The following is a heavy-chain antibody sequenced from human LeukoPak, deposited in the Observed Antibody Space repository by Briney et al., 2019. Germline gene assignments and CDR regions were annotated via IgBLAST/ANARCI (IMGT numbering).Heavy chain of an antibody. CDR3: ARAQSNQMATKI. Sequence: SETLSLTCAVSGFSIRSSNWWGWIRQPPGKGLEWIGYIYYDGSIYYNPSLRSRVTMSVDTSKNQFSLKLSSVTAADTAVYYCARAQSNQMATKIWGQGTLVTVSS. V-gene: IGHV4-28*05. CDR2: IYYDGSI. D-gene: IGHD5-24*01. J-gene: IGHJ4*02. CDR1: GFSIRSSNW.